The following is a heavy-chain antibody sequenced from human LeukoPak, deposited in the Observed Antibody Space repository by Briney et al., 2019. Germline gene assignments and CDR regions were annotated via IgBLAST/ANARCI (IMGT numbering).Heavy chain of an antibody. J-gene: IGHJ6*02. CDR3: ATATPYSSGWFGRSGSPSFLGYGMDV. D-gene: IGHD6-19*01. V-gene: IGHV1-24*01. CDR1: GYTLTELS. Sequence: AASVKVSCKVSGYTLTELSMHWVRQAPGKGLEWMGGFDPEDGETIYAQKFQGRVTMTEDTSTDTAYMELSSLRSEDTAVYYCATATPYSSGWFGRSGSPSFLGYGMDVWGQGTTVTVSS. CDR2: FDPEDGET.